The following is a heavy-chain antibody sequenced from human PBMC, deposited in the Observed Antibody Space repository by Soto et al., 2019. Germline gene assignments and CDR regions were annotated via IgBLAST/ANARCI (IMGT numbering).Heavy chain of an antibody. J-gene: IGHJ4*02. V-gene: IGHV3-30*03. CDR1: GFTFNNYA. Sequence: QVQLVESGGGVVQPGRSLRLSCAASGFTFNNYAMHWVRQAPGKGLEWVAVVSYEGSNKYYADSVKGRFTISRDNSKNALYLQMDSLSGEDTAVYYCVMAASSSSGWEGVFDYWGQGTLVTVSS. CDR3: VMAASSSSGWEGVFDY. D-gene: IGHD6-19*01. CDR2: VSYEGSNK.